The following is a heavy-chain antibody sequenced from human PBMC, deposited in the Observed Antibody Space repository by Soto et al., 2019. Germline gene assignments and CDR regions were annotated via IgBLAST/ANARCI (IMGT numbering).Heavy chain of an antibody. CDR2: IRSSGSTI. J-gene: IGHJ3*02. Sequence: EVQLVESGGGLVQPGGSLRLSCAASGFTFSSYEMNWVRQAPGKGLEWVSYIRSSGSTIYYADSVKGRFTISRDNAKNSLYLQMNSLRAEDTAVYYCARLTTVTAFDIWGQGTMVTVSS. D-gene: IGHD4-17*01. V-gene: IGHV3-48*03. CDR3: ARLTTVTAFDI. CDR1: GFTFSSYE.